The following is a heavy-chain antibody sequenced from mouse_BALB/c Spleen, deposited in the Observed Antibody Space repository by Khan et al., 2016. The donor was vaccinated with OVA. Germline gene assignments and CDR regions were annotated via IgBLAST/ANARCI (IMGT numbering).Heavy chain of an antibody. CDR3: ARTPGYYGSNYFDY. Sequence: VQLKESGGGLVKPGGSLKFSCAASGFTFSNYAMSWVRQTPEKRLEWVATISSGGSYTYYPDSVKGRFTISRDNAKNTLYLQMSSLRSEDTAMYYCARTPGYYGSNYFDYWGQGTTLTVSS. CDR2: ISSGGSYT. D-gene: IGHD1-1*01. J-gene: IGHJ2*01. V-gene: IGHV5-9-3*01. CDR1: GFTFSNYA.